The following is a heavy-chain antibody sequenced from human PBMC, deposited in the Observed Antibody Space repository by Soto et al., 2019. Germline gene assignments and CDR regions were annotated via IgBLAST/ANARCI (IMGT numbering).Heavy chain of an antibody. J-gene: IGHJ4*02. CDR1: GYTFTSYG. D-gene: IGHD5-18*01. V-gene: IGHV1-18*01. Sequence: QVQLVQSGAEVKKPGASVKVSCKASGYTFTSYGISWVRQAPGQGLEWMGWISAYNGNTNYAQKLQGRVTMTTDTSTSTAYRELRSRRSDDTAVYYGARACKLIQLWSPDDYWGQGTLVTVSS. CDR3: ARACKLIQLWSPDDY. CDR2: ISAYNGNT.